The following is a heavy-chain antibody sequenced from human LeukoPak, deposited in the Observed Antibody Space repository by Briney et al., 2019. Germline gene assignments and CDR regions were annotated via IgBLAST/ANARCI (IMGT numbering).Heavy chain of an antibody. CDR2: ISRTGDTI. J-gene: IGHJ4*02. Sequence: GGSLRLSCTASGFTFSDYYMSWIRQAPGKGLEWVSYISRTGDTIYYADSVKGRFTISRDTAKNSLYLQMNSLRAEDTAVYYCARGSGYSGYVAYWGQGTLVTVSS. CDR1: GFTFSDYY. CDR3: ARGSGYSGYVAY. V-gene: IGHV3-11*01. D-gene: IGHD5-12*01.